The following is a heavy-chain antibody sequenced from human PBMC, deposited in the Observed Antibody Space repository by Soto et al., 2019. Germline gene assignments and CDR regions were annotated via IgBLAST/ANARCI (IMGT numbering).Heavy chain of an antibody. D-gene: IGHD2-8*01. CDR3: AREGXYCTNGVCSTGAFDI. J-gene: IGHJ3*02. CDR2: IYYSGST. Sequence: SETLSLTCTVSGGSISSGGYYWSWIRQHPGKGLEWIGYIYYSGSTYYNPSLKSRVTISVDTSKNQFSLKLSSVTAADTAVYYCAREGXYCTNGVCSTGAFDIWGQGTMVTVSS. V-gene: IGHV4-31*03. CDR1: GGSISSGGYY.